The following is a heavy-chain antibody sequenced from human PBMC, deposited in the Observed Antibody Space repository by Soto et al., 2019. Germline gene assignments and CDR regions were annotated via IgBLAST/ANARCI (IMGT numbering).Heavy chain of an antibody. J-gene: IGHJ4*02. V-gene: IGHV3-20*04. CDR3: ARLYSSGWYGPGRY. CDR1: GFTFDDYG. D-gene: IGHD6-19*01. Sequence: EVQLVESGGGVVRPGGSLRLCWAASGFTFDDYGMSWVRQAPGKGLEWVSGINWNGGSTGYADSVKGRFTISRDNAKNSLYLQMNSLRAEDTALYYCARLYSSGWYGPGRYWGQGTLVTVSS. CDR2: INWNGGST.